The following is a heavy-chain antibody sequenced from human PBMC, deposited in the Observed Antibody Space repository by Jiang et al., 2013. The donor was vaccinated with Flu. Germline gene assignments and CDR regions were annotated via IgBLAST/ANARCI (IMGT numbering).Heavy chain of an antibody. CDR2: IHGTGRT. D-gene: IGHD3-22*01. CDR3: ARVADYFDSSGYHAYYYAMDV. V-gene: IGHV4-4*07. Sequence: LLKPSETLSLMCTVSGASISGYYWAWIRQPAGKGLERIGRIHGTGRTNYNPSLRRRVSMSVDSSRNEISLKVTPVTAADTAVYYCARVADYFDSSGYHAYYYAMDVCGQGTTVTVSS. J-gene: IGHJ6*02. CDR1: GASISGYY.